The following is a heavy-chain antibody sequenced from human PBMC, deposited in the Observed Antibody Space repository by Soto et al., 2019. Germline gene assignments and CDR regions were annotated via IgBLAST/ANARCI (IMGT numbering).Heavy chain of an antibody. CDR2: INHSGST. J-gene: IGHJ4*02. D-gene: IGHD2-8*02. CDR3: ARDKITGLFDY. V-gene: IGHV4-34*01. Sequence: QVQLQQWGAGLLKPSETLSLTCAVYGGSFSGSYWTCIRQPPGTGLEWIGEINHSGSTNYNQSLKSRVTISVDTSKNQVSLKLTSVTAADTAVYYCARDKITGLFDYWGQGTLVTVSS. CDR1: GGSFSGSY.